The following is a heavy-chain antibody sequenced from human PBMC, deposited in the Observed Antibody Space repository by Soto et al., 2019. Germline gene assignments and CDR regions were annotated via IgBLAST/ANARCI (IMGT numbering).Heavy chain of an antibody. V-gene: IGHV1-18*01. CDR2: ISAYNGNT. CDR3: ARDLTGYYHDNSGWGGDY. Sequence: QVQLMQSGAEVKKPGASVKVSCKASGYTFTRYGINWVREAPGQGLEWMGWISAYNGNTNYAHKLQGRVTMTTDTSTRTAYMELRSLRSDATAVYYCARDLTGYYHDNSGWGGDYWVQGTQVSVSS. D-gene: IGHD3-22*01. CDR1: GYTFTRYG. J-gene: IGHJ4*02.